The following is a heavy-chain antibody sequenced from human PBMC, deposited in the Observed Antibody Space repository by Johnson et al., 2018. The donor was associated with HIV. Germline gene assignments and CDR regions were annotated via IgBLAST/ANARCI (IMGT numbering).Heavy chain of an antibody. Sequence: QVHLVESGGGVVQPGRSLRLSCAASGFTFSTYALHWVRQAPGKGLEWVAVISYDGSNKYYADSVKGRFTISRDNSKNTLYLQMNSLRAEDTAVYYCARVRRSGTYYVDAFDIWGQGTIVTVSS. D-gene: IGHD1-26*01. CDR3: ARVRRSGTYYVDAFDI. J-gene: IGHJ3*02. CDR2: ISYDGSNK. V-gene: IGHV3-30*04. CDR1: GFTFSTYA.